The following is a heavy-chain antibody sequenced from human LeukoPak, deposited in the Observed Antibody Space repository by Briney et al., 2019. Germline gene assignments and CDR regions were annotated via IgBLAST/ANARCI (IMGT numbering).Heavy chain of an antibody. D-gene: IGHD2-15*01. CDR1: GFTFGDYA. J-gene: IGHJ6*03. V-gene: IGHV3-64*01. Sequence: GGSLRLSCAASGFTFGDYAMHWVRQAPGKGLEYVSAIRNNGDSTYYANSVKDRFTISRDNSKNTLYLQMGSLRAEDMAVYYCAGMGGFCSGSTCYSPYSYYMDVWGKGTTVTVSS. CDR3: AGMGGFCSGSTCYSPYSYYMDV. CDR2: IRNNGDST.